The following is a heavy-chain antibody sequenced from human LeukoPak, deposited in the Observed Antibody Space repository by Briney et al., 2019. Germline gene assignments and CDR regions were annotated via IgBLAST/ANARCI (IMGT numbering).Heavy chain of an antibody. D-gene: IGHD2-15*01. CDR1: GYTFTSYG. V-gene: IGHV1-18*01. J-gene: IGHJ4*02. Sequence: GASVKVSCKASGYTFTSYGISWVRQAPGQGLEWVGWVSAYADNTNYVQKFQGRVTMTTDSSTSTAYMELRSLRSDETAVYYCARDCIGCHGFDYWGQGTLVTVSS. CDR2: VSAYADNT. CDR3: ARDCIGCHGFDY.